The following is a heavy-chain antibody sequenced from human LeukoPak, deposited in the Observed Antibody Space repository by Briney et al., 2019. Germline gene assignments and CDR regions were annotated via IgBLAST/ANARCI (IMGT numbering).Heavy chain of an antibody. CDR1: GFTFSSDG. V-gene: IGHV3-23*01. CDR3: AKVGCSSTSCYHLTYYYYYMDV. CDR2: ISGSGGST. D-gene: IGHD2-2*01. Sequence: GGSLRLSCAASGFTFSSDGMRWVRQAPGKGLEWVSAISGSGGSTYYADSVKRRFTISRDNSKNTLYLQMNSLRAEDTAIYYCAKVGCSSTSCYHLTYYYYYMDVWGKGTTVTISS. J-gene: IGHJ6*03.